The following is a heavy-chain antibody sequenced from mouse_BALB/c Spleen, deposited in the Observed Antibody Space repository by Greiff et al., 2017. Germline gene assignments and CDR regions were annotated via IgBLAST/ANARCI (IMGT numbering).Heavy chain of an antibody. J-gene: IGHJ1*01. CDR3: ARSPSTDFDV. Sequence: QVQLKESGAELAKPGASVKMSCKASGYTFTSYWMHWVKQRPGQGLEWIGYINPSTGYTEYNQKFKDKATLTADKSSSTAYMQLSSLTSEDSAVYYCARSPSTDFDVWGAGTTVTVSS. CDR2: INPSTGYT. V-gene: IGHV1-7*01. CDR1: GYTFTSYW. D-gene: IGHD1-1*01.